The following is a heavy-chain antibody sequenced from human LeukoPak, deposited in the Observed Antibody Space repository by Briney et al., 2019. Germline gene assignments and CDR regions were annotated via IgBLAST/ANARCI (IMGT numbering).Heavy chain of an antibody. CDR1: GFTFSSYA. J-gene: IGHJ4*02. V-gene: IGHV3-23*01. CDR2: IGGSGANT. Sequence: GGSLRLSCAASGFTFSSYAMTWVRQAPGKGLEYVSAIGGSGANTYYADSVKGRFTISRDNSKNTLYLQMNSLRAEDTAVYHCAKAKGLLFSDYWGQGTLVTVSS. D-gene: IGHD2-21*02. CDR3: AKAKGLLFSDY.